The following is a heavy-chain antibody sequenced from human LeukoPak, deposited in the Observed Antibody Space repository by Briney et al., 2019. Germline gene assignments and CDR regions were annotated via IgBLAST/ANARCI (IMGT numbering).Heavy chain of an antibody. V-gene: IGHV1-69*05. CDR2: IIPIFGTA. CDR1: GGTFSSYA. Sequence: SVKVSCKASGGTFSSYAISWVRHAPGQGLEWMGGIIPIFGTANYAQKFQGRVTITTDESTSTAYMELSSLRSEDTAVYYCARGYCSSTSCPGSFDYWGQGTLVTVSS. D-gene: IGHD2-2*01. J-gene: IGHJ4*02. CDR3: ARGYCSSTSCPGSFDY.